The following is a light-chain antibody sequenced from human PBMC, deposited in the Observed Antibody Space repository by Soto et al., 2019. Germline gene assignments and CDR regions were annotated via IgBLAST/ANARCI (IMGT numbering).Light chain of an antibody. CDR3: GSWDSSLSAYV. CDR1: SSNIGGNS. V-gene: IGLV1-51*01. CDR2: DDN. J-gene: IGLJ1*01. Sequence: QSVLTQLPSVSAAPGQYVTISCSGSSSNIGGNSVSWYQQLQGTAPTLLIYDDNKRHSGIPDRFSGSKSGTPATLGITGFQTGDEADYYCGSWDSSLSAYVFGTGTKVTVL.